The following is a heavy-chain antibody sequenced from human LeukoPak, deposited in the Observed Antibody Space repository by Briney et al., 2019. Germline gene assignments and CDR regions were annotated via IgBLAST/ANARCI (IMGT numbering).Heavy chain of an antibody. D-gene: IGHD1-26*01. Sequence: SETLSLTCTVSGGSISSSSYYWGWIRQPPGKGLEWIGSIYYSGSTYYNPSLKSRVTISVDTSKNQFSLKLSSVTAADTAVYYCARLGAIRYHYYGMDVWGQGTTVTVSS. CDR2: IYYSGST. CDR1: GGSISSSSYY. J-gene: IGHJ6*02. V-gene: IGHV4-39*01. CDR3: ARLGAIRYHYYGMDV.